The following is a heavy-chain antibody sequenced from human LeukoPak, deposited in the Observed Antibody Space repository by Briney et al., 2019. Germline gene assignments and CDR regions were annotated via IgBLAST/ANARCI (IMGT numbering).Heavy chain of an antibody. J-gene: IGHJ4*02. CDR3: ARFCSTSDCYHKVLGVS. D-gene: IGHD2-2*01. V-gene: IGHV4-30-2*01. Sequence: PSETLSLTCTVSGGSISSSSYYWGWIRQPPGEGLEWIGYIYHSGSTYYNPSLRGRVTISVDGSKNQFSLKLTSVTAADTAVYFCARFCSTSDCYHKVLGVSWGQGTLVTVSS. CDR1: GGSISSSSYY. CDR2: IYHSGST.